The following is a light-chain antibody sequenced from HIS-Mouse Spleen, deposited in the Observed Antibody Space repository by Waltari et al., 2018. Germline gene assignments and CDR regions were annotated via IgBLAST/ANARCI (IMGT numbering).Light chain of an antibody. V-gene: IGLV3-27*01. CDR2: KDS. J-gene: IGLJ2*01. Sequence: SYELTQPSSVSVSPGQTARITCSGDVLAKKYARWFQQKPGQAPVLVIYKDSERPSWIPGRFSGSSSGTTVTLTIGGAQVEDEADYDCYSAADNSGVFGGGTKLTVL. CDR1: VLAKKY. CDR3: YSAADNSGV.